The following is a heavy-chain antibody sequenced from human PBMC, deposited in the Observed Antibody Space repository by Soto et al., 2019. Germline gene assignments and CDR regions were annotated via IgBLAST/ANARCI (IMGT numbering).Heavy chain of an antibody. D-gene: IGHD2-15*01. J-gene: IGHJ6*02. V-gene: IGHV1-69*12. CDR1: GGTFGNSA. Sequence: QVQLVQSGAEVKKPGSSVTVSCKASGGTFGNSAISWVRQAPGQGLEWMGGIIPIFSTPDYAQKFQGRVTITADESTTTAYMELTSLKSDDTAVYYCAREKDRQQLGGNYYYGIDVWGQGTTVTVSS. CDR2: IIPIFSTP. CDR3: AREKDRQQLGGNYYYGIDV.